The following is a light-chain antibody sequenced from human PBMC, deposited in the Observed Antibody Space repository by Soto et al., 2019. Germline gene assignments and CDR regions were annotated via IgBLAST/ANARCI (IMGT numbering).Light chain of an antibody. Sequence: QSVLTQPASVSGSPGQSITTSCTGTSSDVGSFNLVSWYQQHPGKAPKLMIYEVNKRPSGVSNRFSGSKSGNTASLTISGLQAEDEADYYCCSYARSNTYVFGTGTKVTVL. CDR2: EVN. V-gene: IGLV2-23*02. J-gene: IGLJ1*01. CDR3: CSYARSNTYV. CDR1: SSDVGSFNL.